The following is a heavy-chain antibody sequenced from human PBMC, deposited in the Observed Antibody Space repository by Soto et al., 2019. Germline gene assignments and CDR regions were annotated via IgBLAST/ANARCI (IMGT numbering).Heavy chain of an antibody. CDR1: GGSFSGYY. Sequence: PSETLSLTCAVYGGSFSGYYWSWIRQPPGKGLEWIGEINHSGSTNYNPSLKSRVTISVDTSKNQFSLKLSSVTAADTAVYYCARGLVQQLVGGVYWGQGTLVTSPQ. CDR3: ARGLVQQLVGGVY. CDR2: INHSGST. V-gene: IGHV4-34*01. D-gene: IGHD6-13*01. J-gene: IGHJ4*02.